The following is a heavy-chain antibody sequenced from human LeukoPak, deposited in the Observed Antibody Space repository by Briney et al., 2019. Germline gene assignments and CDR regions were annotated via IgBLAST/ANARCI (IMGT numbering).Heavy chain of an antibody. CDR3: AKIPGVVDY. CDR2: ISWNSGSI. J-gene: IGHJ4*02. V-gene: IGHV3-9*01. CDR1: GFTFDDYA. D-gene: IGHD2-15*01. Sequence: GGSLRLSCAASGFTFDDYAMHWVRQAPGKGLEWVSGISWNSGSIGYADSVKGRFTISRDNSKNTLFLQMNSLRAEDTAVYYCAKIPGVVDYWGQGTLVIVSS.